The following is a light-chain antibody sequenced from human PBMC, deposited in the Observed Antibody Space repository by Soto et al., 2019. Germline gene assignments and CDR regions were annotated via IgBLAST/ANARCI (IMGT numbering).Light chain of an antibody. J-gene: IGKJ3*01. CDR3: QKYNIAPVT. Sequence: DIQMTQSPSSLSASVGDRVTITCRASQGISNYLAWYQQKPGKVPKLLIYAASTLQSGVPSRFSGSGSGTDFTLTINRLQPEDVTIYYCQKYNIAPVTFGTGTKVDIK. CDR1: QGISNY. V-gene: IGKV1-27*01. CDR2: AAS.